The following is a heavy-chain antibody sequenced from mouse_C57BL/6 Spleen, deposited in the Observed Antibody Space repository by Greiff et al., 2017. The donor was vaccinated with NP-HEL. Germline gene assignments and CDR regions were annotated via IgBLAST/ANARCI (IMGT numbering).Heavy chain of an antibody. J-gene: IGHJ3*01. CDR3: ARSGHYYGSSYGFAY. Sequence: QVQLQQPGAELVRPGSSVKLSCKASGYTFTSYWMAWVKQRPGQGLEWIGNIYPSDSETHYNQKFKDKATLTVDKSSSTAYMQLSSLTSEDSAVYYCARSGHYYGSSYGFAYWGQGTLVTVAA. V-gene: IGHV1-61*01. D-gene: IGHD1-1*01. CDR1: GYTFTSYW. CDR2: IYPSDSET.